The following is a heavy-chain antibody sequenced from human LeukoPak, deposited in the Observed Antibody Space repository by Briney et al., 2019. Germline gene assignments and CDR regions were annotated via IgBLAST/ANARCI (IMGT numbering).Heavy chain of an antibody. CDR3: ARLVGATRDY. D-gene: IGHD1-26*01. J-gene: IGHJ4*02. Sequence: GDSLKISCKASGYIFTNSWIGWVRQMPRRGLEWMGVIYPGDSDTRVSPSFQGQVTISADKSISTAYLQWSSLKASDTAMYYCARLVGATRDYWGQGTLVTVSA. CDR1: GYIFTNSW. CDR2: IYPGDSDT. V-gene: IGHV5-51*01.